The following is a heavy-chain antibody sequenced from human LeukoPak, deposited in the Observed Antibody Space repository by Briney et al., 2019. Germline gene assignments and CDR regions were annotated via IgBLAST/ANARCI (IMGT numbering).Heavy chain of an antibody. CDR1: GGSISSYY. J-gene: IGHJ1*01. CDR3: ARPNESAEYFQH. D-gene: IGHD1-1*01. V-gene: IGHV4-59*08. CDR2: IYYSGST. Sequence: PSETLSLTCTVSGGSISSYYWSWIRQPPGKGLEWIGYIYYSGSTNYNPSLKSRVTISVDTSKNQFSPKLSSVTAADTAVYYCARPNESAEYFQHWGQGTLVTVSS.